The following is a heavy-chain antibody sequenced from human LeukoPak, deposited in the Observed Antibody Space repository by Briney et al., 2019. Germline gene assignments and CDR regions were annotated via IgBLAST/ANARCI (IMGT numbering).Heavy chain of an antibody. CDR2: IYYSGST. J-gene: IGHJ6*04. CDR3: ARGPADYYYYGMDV. Sequence: PSETLSLTCTVSGGSISSGDYYWSWIRQPPGKGLDWIGYIYYSGSTYYNPSLKSRVTISVDTSKNQFSLKLSSVTAADTAVYYCARGPADYYYYGMDVWGKGTTVTVSS. V-gene: IGHV4-30-4*01. CDR1: GGSISSGDYY.